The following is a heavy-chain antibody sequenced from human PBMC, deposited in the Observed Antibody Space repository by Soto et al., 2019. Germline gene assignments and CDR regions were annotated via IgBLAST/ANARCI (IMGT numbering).Heavy chain of an antibody. CDR1: GGSFSGYY. J-gene: IGHJ4*02. D-gene: IGHD3-22*01. CDR2: INHSGSA. Sequence: SETLSLTCAVYGGSFSGYYWSGIRQPPVKVLEWIGEINHSGSANYHPSLKSRVTISVDTSKNQFSLTLSSVTAAHTAVSSCARGFPLDSSVYHLDYWRQGTLVTV. V-gene: IGHV4-34*01. CDR3: ARGFPLDSSVYHLDY.